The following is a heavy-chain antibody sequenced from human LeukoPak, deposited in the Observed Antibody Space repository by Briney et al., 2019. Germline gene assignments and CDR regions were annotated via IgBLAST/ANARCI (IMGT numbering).Heavy chain of an antibody. V-gene: IGHV3-33*06. Sequence: GGSLRLSCAASGFTFSSYGMHWVRQAPGKGLEWVAVILSDGSKEFYTDSVKGRFTISRDNSKNTLYLQMNSLRAEDTAVYYCAKVAAAGTDYYGMDVWGQGTTVTVSS. J-gene: IGHJ6*02. CDR3: AKVAAAGTDYYGMDV. D-gene: IGHD6-13*01. CDR2: ILSDGSKE. CDR1: GFTFSSYG.